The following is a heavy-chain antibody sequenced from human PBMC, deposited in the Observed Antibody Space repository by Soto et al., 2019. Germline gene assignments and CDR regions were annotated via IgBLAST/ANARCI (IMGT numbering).Heavy chain of an antibody. CDR1: GYIFTRYG. D-gene: IGHD3-22*01. J-gene: IGHJ4*02. CDR3: ARDHYPPGHPGSGYEQFDF. Sequence: QVQLVQSGAELKKPGASVKVSCKTSGYIFTRYGISWVRQAPGQGLEWMAWISAYNGDTNYAQKFQGRVTLTTDTSTSKAYMDLGSLRSDDTAVYYCARDHYPPGHPGSGYEQFDFWGQGTLVTVSS. CDR2: ISAYNGDT. V-gene: IGHV1-18*01.